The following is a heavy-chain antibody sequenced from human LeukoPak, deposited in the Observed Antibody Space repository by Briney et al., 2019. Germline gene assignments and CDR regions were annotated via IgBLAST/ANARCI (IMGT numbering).Heavy chain of an antibody. CDR1: GGFISDTSHY. Sequence: SETLSLTCNVVGGFISDTSHYWAWIRQPPGKGLEWIGTFYKTGDTYYEPSLKSRVTISGDTSQNHLSLRLTSVTAADTAVYYCARGYYHYYIDVRGKGTTVTVSS. CDR2: FYKTGDT. V-gene: IGHV4-39*07. J-gene: IGHJ6*03. CDR3: ARGYYHYYIDV.